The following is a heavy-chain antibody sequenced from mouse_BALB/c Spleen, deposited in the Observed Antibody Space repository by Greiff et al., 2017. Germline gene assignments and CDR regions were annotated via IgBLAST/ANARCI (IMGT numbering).Heavy chain of an antibody. J-gene: IGHJ4*01. V-gene: IGHV2-9*02. CDR1: GFSLTSYG. Sequence: VKLVESGPGLVAPSQSLSITCTVSGFSLTSYGVHWVRQPPGKGLEWLGVIWAGGSTNYNSALLSRLSISKDNSKSPVFFKMNSLQTDATALYYRPRAPVYYFGSSYAMDYWGQGTSVTVSS. D-gene: IGHD1-1*01. CDR3: PRAPVYYFGSSYAMDY. CDR2: IWAGGST.